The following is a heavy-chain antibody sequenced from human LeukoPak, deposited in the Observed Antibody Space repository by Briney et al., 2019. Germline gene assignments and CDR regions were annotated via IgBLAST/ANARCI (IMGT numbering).Heavy chain of an antibody. J-gene: IGHJ4*02. D-gene: IGHD6-19*01. Sequence: GGSLRLSCAASGFTFSDYYMSWIRQAPGKGLEWVSYISSSGSTINYADSVEGRFTISRDNAKNSLYLQMSSLGAEDTAVYYCASASSGWYSLGYWGQGTLVTVSS. CDR1: GFTFSDYY. CDR3: ASASSGWYSLGY. V-gene: IGHV3-11*01. CDR2: ISSSGSTI.